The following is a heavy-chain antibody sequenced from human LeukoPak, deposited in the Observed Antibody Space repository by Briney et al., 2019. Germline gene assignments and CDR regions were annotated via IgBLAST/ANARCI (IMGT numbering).Heavy chain of an antibody. J-gene: IGHJ3*02. CDR2: IYTSGST. CDR1: GGSFSGYY. D-gene: IGHD6-19*01. V-gene: IGHV4-4*07. Sequence: PSETLSLTCAVYGGSFSGYYWSWIRQPAGKGLEWIGRIYTSGSTNYNPSLKSRVTMSVDTSKNQFSLKLSSVTAADTAVYYCARDYISFGSGWIGNHDAFDIWGQGTMVTVSS. CDR3: ARDYISFGSGWIGNHDAFDI.